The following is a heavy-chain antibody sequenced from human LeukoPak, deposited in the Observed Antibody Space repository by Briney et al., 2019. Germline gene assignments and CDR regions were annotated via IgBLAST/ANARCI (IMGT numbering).Heavy chain of an antibody. CDR1: GYTFTDYY. D-gene: IGHD6-13*01. CDR2: INPNTGGT. V-gene: IGHV1-2*02. CDR3: ARAPYTSSWYEFDQ. Sequence: ASVKVSCEASGYTFTDYYIHWVRQAPGQGLEWMGWINPNTGGTNYVQNFQGRVTMTRDTPISTAYMELSRLRSDDTAVYYCARAPYTSSWYEFDQWGQGTTVTVSS. J-gene: IGHJ4*02.